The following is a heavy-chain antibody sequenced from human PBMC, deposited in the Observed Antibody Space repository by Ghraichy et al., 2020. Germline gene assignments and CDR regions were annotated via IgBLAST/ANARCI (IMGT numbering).Heavy chain of an antibody. CDR3: ARRQQWLGGRHFDY. CDR1: GGSLSSSSYY. D-gene: IGHD6-19*01. V-gene: IGHV4-39*01. CDR2: IYYSGST. Sequence: SQTLSLTCTVSGGSLSSSSYYWGWIRQPPGKGLEWIGSIYYSGSTYYNPSLKSRVTISVDTSKNQFSLKLSSVTAADTAVYYCARRQQWLGGRHFDYWGQGTLVTVSS. J-gene: IGHJ4*02.